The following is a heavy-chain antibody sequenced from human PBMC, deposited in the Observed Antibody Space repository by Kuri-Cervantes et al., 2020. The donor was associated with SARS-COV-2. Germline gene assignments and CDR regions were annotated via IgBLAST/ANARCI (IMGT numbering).Heavy chain of an antibody. CDR2: IIPILGTA. J-gene: IGHJ4*02. V-gene: IGHV1-69*04. Sequence: SVKVSCKASGGTFSSYAISWVRQAPGQGLEWMGRIIPILGTANYAQKFQGRVTVTADKSTSTAYMELSSLRSEDTAVYYCARTAKTGQLRDYWGQGTLVTVSS. CDR1: GGTFSSYA. D-gene: IGHD2-21*02. CDR3: ARTAKTGQLRDY.